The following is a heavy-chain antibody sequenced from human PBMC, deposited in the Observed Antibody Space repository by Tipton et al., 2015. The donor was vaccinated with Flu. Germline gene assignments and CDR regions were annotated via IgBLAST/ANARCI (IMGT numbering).Heavy chain of an antibody. CDR1: GFTLSSSA. D-gene: IGHD3-22*01. CDR2: ISGSGLTT. Sequence: SLRLSCAASGFTLSSSAMSWVRQTPGKGLEWVSAISGSGLTTYYADSVKGRFTIFRDNSKNTLFLQMYSLRAEDTAVYYCAKDGTGYLEHSGYLRPWGQGTQVTVSS. V-gene: IGHV3-23*01. CDR3: AKDGTGYLEHSGYLRP. J-gene: IGHJ4*02.